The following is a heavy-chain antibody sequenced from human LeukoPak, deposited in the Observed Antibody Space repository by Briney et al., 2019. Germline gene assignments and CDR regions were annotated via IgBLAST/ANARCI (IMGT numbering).Heavy chain of an antibody. D-gene: IGHD3-22*01. CDR2: IYYSGST. V-gene: IGHV4-59*08. Sequence: RASETLSLTCTVSGGSISSYYWSWIRQPPGKGLEWIGYIYYSGSTNYNPSLKSRVTTSVDTSKNQFSLKLSSVTAADTAVYYCARQRGSYYYDSSGPFDYWGQGTLVTVSS. CDR3: ARQRGSYYYDSSGPFDY. J-gene: IGHJ4*02. CDR1: GGSISSYY.